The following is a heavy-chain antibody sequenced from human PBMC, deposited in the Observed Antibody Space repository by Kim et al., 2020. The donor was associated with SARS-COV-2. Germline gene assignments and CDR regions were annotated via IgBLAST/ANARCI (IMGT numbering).Heavy chain of an antibody. Sequence: HKSRVTISVDTSTNQFSLTLSSVTAADTAVYYCARAGYDILTGLFDWFDPWGQGTLVTVSS. J-gene: IGHJ5*02. CDR3: ARAGYDILTGLFDWFDP. V-gene: IGHV4-34*01. D-gene: IGHD3-9*01.